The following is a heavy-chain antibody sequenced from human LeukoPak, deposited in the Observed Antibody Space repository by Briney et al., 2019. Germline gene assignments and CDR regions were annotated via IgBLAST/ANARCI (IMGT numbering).Heavy chain of an antibody. CDR2: IYYSGST. CDR3: AREGYDILTGYFDSYYYYYYMDV. D-gene: IGHD3-9*01. Sequence: SETLSLTCTVSGGSISSYYWSWIRQPPGKGLEWIGYIYYSGSTNYNPSLKSRVTMSVDTSKNQFSLKLSSVTAADTAVYYCAREGYDILTGYFDSYYYYYYMDVWGKGTTVTISS. CDR1: GGSISSYY. J-gene: IGHJ6*03. V-gene: IGHV4-59*12.